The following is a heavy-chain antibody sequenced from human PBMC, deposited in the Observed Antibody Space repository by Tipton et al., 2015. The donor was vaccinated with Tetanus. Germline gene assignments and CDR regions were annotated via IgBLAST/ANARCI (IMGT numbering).Heavy chain of an antibody. CDR2: VSYSGTT. Sequence: TLSLTCTVSGGSISSSPYYWDWIRQPPGKGLEWIGSVSYSGTTNCTPSLKSRITISRDTSKNQFSLMLRSVTAADTAMYYCARDMRGEGGGWYTDYWGQGTLVTVSS. J-gene: IGHJ4*02. V-gene: IGHV4-39*02. CDR1: GGSISSSPYY. D-gene: IGHD6-19*01. CDR3: ARDMRGEGGGWYTDY.